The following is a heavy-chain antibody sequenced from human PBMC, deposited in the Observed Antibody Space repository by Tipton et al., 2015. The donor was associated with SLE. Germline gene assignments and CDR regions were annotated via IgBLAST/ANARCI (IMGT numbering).Heavy chain of an antibody. CDR2: IYYSGST. CDR1: GGSISSYY. D-gene: IGHD1-1*01. Sequence: TLSLTCTVSGGSISSYYWSWNRQPPGKGLEWIGYIYYSGSTNYNPSLKSRVTISVDTSKNQFSLKLSSVTAADTAVYYCATGRTVYYYYMDVWGKGTTVTVSS. CDR3: ATGRTVYYYYMDV. V-gene: IGHV4-59*01. J-gene: IGHJ6*03.